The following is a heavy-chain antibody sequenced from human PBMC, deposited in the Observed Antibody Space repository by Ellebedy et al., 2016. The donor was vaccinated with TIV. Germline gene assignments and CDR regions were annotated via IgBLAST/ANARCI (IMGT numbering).Heavy chain of an antibody. CDR2: MHHSGNT. D-gene: IGHD1-26*01. CDR3: ARGGGNYKHFDF. J-gene: IGHJ4*02. Sequence: MPSETLSLTCTVSGYSVSSDYYWGWVRQAPGKGLEWVGSMHHSGNTYYNSSLKSRVTMSVDTSKNQFSLKLRSVTAADTGVYYCARGGGNYKHFDFWGQGALVTVSS. CDR1: GYSVSSDYY. V-gene: IGHV4-38-2*02.